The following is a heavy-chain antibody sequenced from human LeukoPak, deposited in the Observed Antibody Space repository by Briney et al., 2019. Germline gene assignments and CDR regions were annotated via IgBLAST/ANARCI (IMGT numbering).Heavy chain of an antibody. V-gene: IGHV4-39*07. CDR3: ARASEKYQLLSAFDI. CDR2: IYYSGST. CDR1: GGSISSSSYY. Sequence: SETLSLTCTVSGGSISSSSYYWGWIRQPPGKGLEWIGSIYYSGSTYYNPSLKSRVTISVDTSKNQFSLKLSSVTAADTAVYYCARASEKYQLLSAFDIWGQGTMVTVSS. J-gene: IGHJ3*02. D-gene: IGHD2-2*01.